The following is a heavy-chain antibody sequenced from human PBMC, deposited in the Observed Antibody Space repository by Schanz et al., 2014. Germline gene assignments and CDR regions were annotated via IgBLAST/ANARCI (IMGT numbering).Heavy chain of an antibody. D-gene: IGHD2-2*01. J-gene: IGHJ4*02. V-gene: IGHV4-34*01. CDR3: ARAARRTRVVPLYFDY. CDR2: INHGGST. CDR1: GGSFSGYY. Sequence: QVQLQQWGAGLLKPSETLSLTCAVYGGSFSGYYWSWIRQPPGKGLEWIAEINHGGSTNYNPSLKSRVTISVDTFKNQFSLKWRSVTAADTAVYYCARAARRTRVVPLYFDYWGQGTLVTVSS.